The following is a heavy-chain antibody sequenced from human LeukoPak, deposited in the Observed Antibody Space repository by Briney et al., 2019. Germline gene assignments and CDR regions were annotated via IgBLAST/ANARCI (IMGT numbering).Heavy chain of an antibody. V-gene: IGHV3-33*01. Sequence: GRSLRLSCAASGISFRSYGMHWVRQAPGKGLEWVTFVWYDASNKYYAESVKGRFTISRDNSRNTVFLQMNSLRAEDTAIYYCATDISTHYFGSWGQGTLVTVSS. CDR2: VWYDASNK. CDR1: GISFRSYG. D-gene: IGHD3-9*01. J-gene: IGHJ4*02. CDR3: ATDISTHYFGS.